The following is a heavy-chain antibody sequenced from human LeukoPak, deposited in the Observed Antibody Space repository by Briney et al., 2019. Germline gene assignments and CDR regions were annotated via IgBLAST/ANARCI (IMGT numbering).Heavy chain of an antibody. CDR3: AKRGVVIRVILVGFHKEAYYFDS. Sequence: PGGSLRLSCAVSRITLSNYGMSWVRQAPGKGLEWVAGISGSGGSTNYADSVKGRFTISRDNAKNTLFLQMNSLRAEDTAVYFCAKRGVVIRVILVGFHKEAYYFDSWGQGALVTVSS. J-gene: IGHJ4*02. CDR2: ISGSGGST. CDR1: RITLSNYG. V-gene: IGHV3-23*01. D-gene: IGHD3-22*01.